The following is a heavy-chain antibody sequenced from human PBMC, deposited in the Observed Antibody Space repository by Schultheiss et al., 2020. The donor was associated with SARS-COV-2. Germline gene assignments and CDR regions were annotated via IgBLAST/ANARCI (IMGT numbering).Heavy chain of an antibody. J-gene: IGHJ4*02. CDR3: AGTVKLKYYFDY. D-gene: IGHD4-17*01. CDR1: GYSITSGYF. CDR2: IYHSGTT. Sequence: SETLSLTCAVSGYSITSGYFWGWIRQPPGKGLEWIGSIYHSGTTHFNPSLKSRVNISIDTSKNQLSLKLNSVTAADTAVYYCAGTVKLKYYFDYWGQGTLDTVS. V-gene: IGHV4-38-2*01.